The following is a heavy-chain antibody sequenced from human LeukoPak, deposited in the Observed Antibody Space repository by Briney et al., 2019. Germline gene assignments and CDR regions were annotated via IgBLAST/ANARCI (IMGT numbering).Heavy chain of an antibody. CDR3: AKDRGIAGAEYFDY. J-gene: IGHJ4*02. V-gene: IGHV3-23*01. CDR2: ISDSGGST. D-gene: IGHD1-26*01. Sequence: PGGSLRLSCAASGFTFSSYAMSWVRQAPGKGLEWVSTISDSGGSTYSADSVKGRFTVSRDNSNNTVYLQMNSLRAGDTAVYYCAKDRGIAGAEYFDYWGQGTLVTVSS. CDR1: GFTFSSYA.